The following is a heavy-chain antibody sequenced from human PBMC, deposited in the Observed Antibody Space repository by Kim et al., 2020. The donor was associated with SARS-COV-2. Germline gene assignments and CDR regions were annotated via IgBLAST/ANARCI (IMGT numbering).Heavy chain of an antibody. CDR1: GFTFSSYA. J-gene: IGHJ6*02. CDR3: AKDSYYYGSGSYYPGIYGMDV. Sequence: GGSLRLSCAASGFTFSSYAMSWVRQAPGKGLEWVSAISGSGGSTYYADSVKGRFTISRDNSKNTLYLQMNSLRAEDTAVYYCAKDSYYYGSGSYYPGIYGMDVWGQGTTVTVSS. V-gene: IGHV3-23*01. D-gene: IGHD3-10*01. CDR2: ISGSGGST.